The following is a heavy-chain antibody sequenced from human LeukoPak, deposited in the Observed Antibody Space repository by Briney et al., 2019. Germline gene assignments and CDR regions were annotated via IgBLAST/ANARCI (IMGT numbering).Heavy chain of an antibody. D-gene: IGHD6-13*01. J-gene: IGHJ5*02. CDR3: ARVGGPSSWYQNWFDP. Sequence: GRSLRLSCAASGFTFSSYAMHWVRQAPGKGLEWVAVISYDGSNKYYADSVKGRFTISRDNSKNTLYLQMNSLRAEDTAVYYCARVGGPSSWYQNWFDPWGLGTLVTVSS. V-gene: IGHV3-30*04. CDR1: GFTFSSYA. CDR2: ISYDGSNK.